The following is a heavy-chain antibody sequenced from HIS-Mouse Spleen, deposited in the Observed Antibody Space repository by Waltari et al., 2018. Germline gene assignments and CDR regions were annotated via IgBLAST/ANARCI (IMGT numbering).Heavy chain of an antibody. CDR1: GGSISSSSYY. V-gene: IGHV4-39*07. J-gene: IGHJ4*02. D-gene: IGHD6-13*01. CDR3: AIYIAAAGFDY. CDR2: IYYSGST. Sequence: QLQLQESGPGLVKPSETLSLTCTVPGGSISSSSYYWGWIRQPPGKGLEWIGSIYYSGSTYYNPSLKSRVTISVDTSKNQFSLKLSSVTAADTAVYYCAIYIAAAGFDYWGQGTLVTVSS.